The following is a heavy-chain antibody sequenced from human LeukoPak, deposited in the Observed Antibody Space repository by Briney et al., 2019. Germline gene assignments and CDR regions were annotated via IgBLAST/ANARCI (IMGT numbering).Heavy chain of an antibody. V-gene: IGHV4-4*07. CDR1: GGSISSYY. CDR3: ARAGLAAAGTYYYYGMDV. Sequence: PSETLSLTCTVSGGSISSYYWSWIRQPAGKGLEWIGRIYTSGSTNYNPSLKSRVTMSVDTSKNQFSLKLSSVTAADTAVYYCARAGLAAAGTYYYYGMDVWGQGTTVTVSS. J-gene: IGHJ6*02. CDR2: IYTSGST. D-gene: IGHD6-13*01.